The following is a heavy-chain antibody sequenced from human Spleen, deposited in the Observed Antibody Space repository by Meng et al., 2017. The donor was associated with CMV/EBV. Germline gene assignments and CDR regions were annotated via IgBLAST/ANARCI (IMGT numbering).Heavy chain of an antibody. J-gene: IGHJ5*02. CDR2: ISYSGST. CDR1: GGSIIGGDFY. D-gene: IGHD3-3*01. V-gene: IGHV4-30-4*08. Sequence: TVSGGSIIGGDFYWSWISQPPGKGLEWIGHISYSGSTYYNPSLKSRVTISADSSKNEFSLELISVTATDTAMYYCARVTIFGVVIMSWGLGTLVTVSS. CDR3: ARVTIFGVVIMS.